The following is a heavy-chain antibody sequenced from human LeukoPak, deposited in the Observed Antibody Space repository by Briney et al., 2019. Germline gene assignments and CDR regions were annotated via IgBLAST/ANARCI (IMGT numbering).Heavy chain of an antibody. J-gene: IGHJ6*03. CDR2: IDSEGSRT. Sequence: GGSLRLSCAASGFTFNNYWMHWVRQAPGKGLMWISRIDSEGSRTSYADSVKGRFTISRDNAKNTVYLQMNSLRAEDTAVYYCARAGGYSGYVPNMDVWGKGTTVTISS. CDR3: ARAGGYSGYVPNMDV. D-gene: IGHD5-12*01. CDR1: GFTFNNYW. V-gene: IGHV3-74*01.